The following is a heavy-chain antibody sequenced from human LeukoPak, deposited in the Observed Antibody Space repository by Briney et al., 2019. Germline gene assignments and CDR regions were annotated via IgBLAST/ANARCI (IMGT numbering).Heavy chain of an antibody. CDR3: ARDRDGSYCDY. CDR1: GYTFTNYY. J-gene: IGHJ4*02. V-gene: IGHV1-46*01. Sequence: ASVKVSCKASGYTFTNYYMHWVQQAPGQGLEWMGIINPSGGGTTYAQKFQGRVSMTRDTSTSTFYMDLSSLRSEDTAVYYCARDRDGSYCDYWGQGTLVTDSS. D-gene: IGHD5-24*01. CDR2: INPSGGGT.